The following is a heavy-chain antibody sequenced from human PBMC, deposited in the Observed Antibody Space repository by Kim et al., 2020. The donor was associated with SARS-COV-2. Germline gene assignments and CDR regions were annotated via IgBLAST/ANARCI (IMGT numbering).Heavy chain of an antibody. Sequence: SLKSRVTISVDTSKNQFSLKLSSVTAADTAVYYCARHLFRPLLGLGAFDIWGQGTMVTVSS. D-gene: IGHD3-16*01. J-gene: IGHJ3*02. V-gene: IGHV4-59*08. CDR3: ARHLFRPLLGLGAFDI.